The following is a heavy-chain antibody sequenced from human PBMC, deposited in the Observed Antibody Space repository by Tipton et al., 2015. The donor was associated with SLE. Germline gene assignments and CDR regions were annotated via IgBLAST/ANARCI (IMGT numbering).Heavy chain of an antibody. V-gene: IGHV1-2*02. J-gene: IGHJ4*02. CDR3: ARDPGTAAFDY. Sequence: QSEPEVKKPGASVKVSCKASGYTFTVYYIHWVRQAPGQGLEWMGWISPNSGGTNYAQKFQGRVTMTRDTSISTAYMELSNLRSDDTAVYYCARDPGTAAFDYWGQGTLVTVSS. CDR2: ISPNSGGT. CDR1: GYTFTVYY. D-gene: IGHD2-2*01.